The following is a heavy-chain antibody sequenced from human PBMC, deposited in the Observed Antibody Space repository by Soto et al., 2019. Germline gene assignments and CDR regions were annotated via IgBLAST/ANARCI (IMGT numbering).Heavy chain of an antibody. CDR1: GFTFDDYA. D-gene: IGHD6-19*01. CDR3: AKDKSSGWYDYFDY. V-gene: IGHV3-9*01. Sequence: PGGSLRLSCAASGFTFDDYAMHWVRQAPGKGLEWVSGISWNSDSIGYADSVKGRFTISRDNAKNSLYLQMNSLRAEDTALYYCAKDKSSGWYDYFDYWGQGTLVTVSS. CDR2: ISWNSDSI. J-gene: IGHJ4*02.